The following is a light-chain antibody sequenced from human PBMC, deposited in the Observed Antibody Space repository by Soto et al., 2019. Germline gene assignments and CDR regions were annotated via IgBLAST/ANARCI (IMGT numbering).Light chain of an antibody. CDR1: QSISSY. Sequence: DIQMTQYPSSLSASVGDRVTITCRASQSISSYLNWYQQKPGKAPKLLIYAASSLQSGVPSRFSGSGSGTDFTLTINGLQPDDFATYYCQQSYNTPWTFGQGTKVDIK. CDR2: AAS. CDR3: QQSYNTPWT. V-gene: IGKV1-39*01. J-gene: IGKJ1*01.